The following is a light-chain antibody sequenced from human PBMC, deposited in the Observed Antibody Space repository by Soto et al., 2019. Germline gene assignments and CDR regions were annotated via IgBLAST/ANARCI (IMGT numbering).Light chain of an antibody. J-gene: IGKJ1*01. CDR3: QQYHNWPQT. V-gene: IGKV3-15*01. CDR1: QSVSSN. Sequence: EIVMTQSPATLSVSPGARATLSCRASQSVSSNLAWYQQKPGQAPRLLIYGASTRATGIPARLSGSGSGTEFTLTISSLQSEDFAVYYCQQYHNWPQTFGQGTKVDI. CDR2: GAS.